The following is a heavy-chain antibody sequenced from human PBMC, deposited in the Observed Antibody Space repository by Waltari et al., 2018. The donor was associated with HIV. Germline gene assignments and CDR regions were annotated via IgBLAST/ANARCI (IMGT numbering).Heavy chain of an antibody. D-gene: IGHD1-7*01. CDR3: ARLMSTTRFAS. J-gene: IGHJ4*02. V-gene: IGHV4-38-2*01. CDR1: GYSITSAHY. CDR2: ISHSGKT. Sequence: QVQLQESGPGLVKPSETLSLTCRVSGYSITSAHYWGWIRQPPGKGLEWIRSISHSGKTIYDPALKSGINLSRDTSKNLFSSELTSVAAADTAVYYCARLMSTTRFASWGQGTLVSVSS.